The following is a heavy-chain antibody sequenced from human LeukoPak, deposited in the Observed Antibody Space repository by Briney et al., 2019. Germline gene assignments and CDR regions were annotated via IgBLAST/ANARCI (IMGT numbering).Heavy chain of an antibody. CDR1: GFTFSSYS. D-gene: IGHD6-6*01. Sequence: PGGSLRLSCAASGFTFSSYSMNWVRQAPGKGLEWVSSISSSSSYIYYADSVKGRFTISRDNAKNSLYLQMNSLRAEDTAVYYCSTARPNYYFDYWGQGTLVTVSS. CDR2: ISSSSSYI. V-gene: IGHV3-21*01. J-gene: IGHJ4*02. CDR3: STARPNYYFDY.